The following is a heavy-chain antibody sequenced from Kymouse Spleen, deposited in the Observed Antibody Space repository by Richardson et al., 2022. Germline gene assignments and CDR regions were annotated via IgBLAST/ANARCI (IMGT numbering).Heavy chain of an antibody. D-gene: IGHD3-10*01. CDR1: GFTFSSYG. V-gene: IGHV3-33*01. CDR3: ARERDYYGSGSPYYFDY. CDR2: IWYDGSNK. Sequence: QVQLVESGGGVVQPGRSLRLSCAASGFTFSSYGMHWVRQAPGKGLEWVAVIWYDGSNKYYADSVKGRFTISRDNSKNTLYLQMNSLRAEDTAVYYCARERDYYGSGSPYYFDYWGQGTLVTVSS. J-gene: IGHJ4*02.